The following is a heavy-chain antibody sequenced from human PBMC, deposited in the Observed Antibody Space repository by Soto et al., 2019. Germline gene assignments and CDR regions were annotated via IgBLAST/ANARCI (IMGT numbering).Heavy chain of an antibody. J-gene: IGHJ5*02. Sequence: ETLSLTCTLSAPSLSGYYWSWIRQSPGKLLEFIGYIFYSGTTNYNPSLKTRVTISIDRSKNQFYLKLTYVTDEDTAVYYCARRPPYSCSGDCADNFFGPRDQANRVTVSS. CDR1: APSLSGYY. CDR3: ARRPPYSCSGDCADNFFGP. CDR2: IFYSGTT. D-gene: IGHD2-21*02. V-gene: IGHV4-59*08.